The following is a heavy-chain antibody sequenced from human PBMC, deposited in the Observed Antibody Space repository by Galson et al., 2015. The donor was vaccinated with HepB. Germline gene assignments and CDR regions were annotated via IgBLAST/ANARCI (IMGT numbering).Heavy chain of an antibody. D-gene: IGHD2-2*01. J-gene: IGHJ3*02. CDR1: GYTFTGYY. V-gene: IGHV1-2*02. CDR2: INPNSGGT. Sequence: SVKVSCKASGYTFTGYYMHWVRQAPGRGLEWMGWINPNSGGTNYAQKFQGRVTMTRDTSISTAYMELSRLRSDDTAVYYCARDPESIDIVVVPAAGEAFDIWGQGTMVTVSS. CDR3: ARDPESIDIVVVPAAGEAFDI.